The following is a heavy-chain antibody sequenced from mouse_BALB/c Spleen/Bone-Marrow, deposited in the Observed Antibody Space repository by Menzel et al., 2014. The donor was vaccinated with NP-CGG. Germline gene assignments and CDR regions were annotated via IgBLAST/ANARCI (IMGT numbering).Heavy chain of an antibody. D-gene: IGHD1-1*01. Sequence: EVKLMESGGGLVQPGGSLKLSCAVSGFDFSRYWMSWVRQAPGKGLEWIGEINPESSTINYTPSLKDKFIISRDNAKNTLYLQMSKVRSEDTALYYCARLGYYGMMAFWGQGTSVTASS. V-gene: IGHV4-1*02. CDR1: GFDFSRYW. CDR3: ARLGYYGMMAF. CDR2: INPESSTI. J-gene: IGHJ4*01.